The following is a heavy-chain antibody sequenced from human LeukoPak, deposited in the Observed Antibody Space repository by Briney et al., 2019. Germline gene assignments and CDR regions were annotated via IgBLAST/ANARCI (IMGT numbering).Heavy chain of an antibody. CDR3: ARNSGYDWYYYYYMDV. CDR2: IYYSGST. CDR1: GGSISSYY. V-gene: IGHV4-59*12. D-gene: IGHD5-12*01. J-gene: IGHJ6*03. Sequence: SETLSLTCTVSGGSISSYYWSWIRQPPGKGLEWIGYIYYSGSTNYNPSLKSRVTISVDTSKNQFSLKLSSVTAADTAVYYCARNSGYDWYYYYYMDVWGKGTTVTVSS.